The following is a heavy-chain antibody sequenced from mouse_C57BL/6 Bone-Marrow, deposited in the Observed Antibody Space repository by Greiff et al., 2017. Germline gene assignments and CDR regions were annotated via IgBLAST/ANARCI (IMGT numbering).Heavy chain of an antibody. CDR2: INPSNGGT. CDR1: GYTFTSYW. V-gene: IGHV1-53*01. Sequence: QVQLQQPGTELVKPGASVKLSCKASGYTFTSYWMHWVKPRPGQGLEWIGNINPSNGGTNYNEKFKSKATLTVDKSSSTAYMQLSSLTSEDSAVYYCARSGVRGAWFAYWGQGTLVTVSA. J-gene: IGHJ3*01. CDR3: ARSGVRGAWFAY. D-gene: IGHD4-1*01.